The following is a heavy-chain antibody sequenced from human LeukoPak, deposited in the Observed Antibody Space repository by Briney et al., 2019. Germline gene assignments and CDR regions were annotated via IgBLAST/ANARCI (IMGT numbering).Heavy chain of an antibody. Sequence: SETLSLTCAVSGGSISSGGYYWSWIRQPPGKGLEWIGEINHSGSTNFNPSLKSRVTISVDTSKNQFSLKLSSVTAADTAVYYCASSCSGGSCSTPTRLDYWGQGTLVTVSS. CDR3: ASSCSGGSCSTPTRLDY. CDR2: INHSGST. D-gene: IGHD2-15*01. V-gene: IGHV4-34*01. J-gene: IGHJ4*02. CDR1: GGSISSGGYY.